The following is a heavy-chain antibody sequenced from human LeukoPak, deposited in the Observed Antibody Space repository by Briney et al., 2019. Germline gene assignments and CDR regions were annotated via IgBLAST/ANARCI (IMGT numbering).Heavy chain of an antibody. J-gene: IGHJ4*02. Sequence: PGGSLRLSCAASGFTFSSYSMNWVRQAPGKGLEWVSYISSSSSTIYYADSVKGRFTISRDNVKNSLYLQMNSLRAEDTAVYYCARSDDDYGGNFLFDYWGQGTLVTVSS. D-gene: IGHD4-23*01. CDR1: GFTFSSYS. CDR2: ISSSSSTI. CDR3: ARSDDDYGGNFLFDY. V-gene: IGHV3-48*01.